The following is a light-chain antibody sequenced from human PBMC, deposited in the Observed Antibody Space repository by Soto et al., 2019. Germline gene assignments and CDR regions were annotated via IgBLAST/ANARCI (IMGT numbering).Light chain of an antibody. Sequence: QSALTQPPSASGSPGQSVTISCTGTSSDVGGYNYVSWYQQHPGKAPKLMIYEVSKRPPGVPDRFSGSKSGKTASLTVSGLQPEDEADYYCSSYAASNDLGVFGTGTKVTVL. CDR3: SSYAASNDLGV. CDR1: SSDVGGYNY. CDR2: EVS. V-gene: IGLV2-8*01. J-gene: IGLJ1*01.